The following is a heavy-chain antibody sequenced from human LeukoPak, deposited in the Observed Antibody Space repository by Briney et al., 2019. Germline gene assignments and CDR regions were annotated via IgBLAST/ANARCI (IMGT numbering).Heavy chain of an antibody. D-gene: IGHD6-13*01. CDR2: LSGSGAIT. Sequence: GGSLRLSCAGSGSTYRPYAMSWVRQAPGKGLEWVSTLSGSGAITYYADSGKGRFTISRDNSKNTLELQVNSLRADDTAIYYCAKDFGQLADGFDYWGQGTLVTVSS. J-gene: IGHJ4*02. V-gene: IGHV3-23*01. CDR3: AKDFGQLADGFDY. CDR1: GSTYRPYA.